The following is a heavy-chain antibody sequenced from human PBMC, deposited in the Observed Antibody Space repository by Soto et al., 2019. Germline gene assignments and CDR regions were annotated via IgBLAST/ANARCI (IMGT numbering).Heavy chain of an antibody. D-gene: IGHD3-22*01. V-gene: IGHV1-3*01. J-gene: IGHJ5*02. CDR3: ARGSYYYDSSGYYGGSWFDP. CDR1: GYTFTSYA. Sequence: GASVKVSCKASGYTFTSYAMHWVRQAPGQMLEWMGWINAGNGNTKYSQKFQGRVTITRDTSASTAYMELSSLRSEDTAVYYCARGSYYYDSSGYYGGSWFDPWGQGTLVTVSS. CDR2: INAGNGNT.